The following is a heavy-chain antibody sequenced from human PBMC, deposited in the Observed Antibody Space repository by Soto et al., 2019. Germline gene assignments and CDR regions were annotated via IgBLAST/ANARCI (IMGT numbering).Heavy chain of an antibody. CDR3: ARLAGVFRLVFDY. CDR1: GYTFSNYG. J-gene: IGHJ4*02. V-gene: IGHV1-18*01. D-gene: IGHD3-10*02. Sequence: QVQLVQSGAEVKKPGASVKVSCKASGYTFSNYGVNWVRQAPGLGLEWMGRISSYNYNTHYAQNSEGRVTMTTDTTTTTAYMELRGLRSDATAIYYCARLAGVFRLVFDYWGQGTQVTVSS. CDR2: ISSYNYNT.